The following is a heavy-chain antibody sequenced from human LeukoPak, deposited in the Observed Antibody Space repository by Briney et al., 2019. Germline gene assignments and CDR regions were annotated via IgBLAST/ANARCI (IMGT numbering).Heavy chain of an antibody. CDR1: GGSFSGYY. Sequence: SETLSLTCAVYGGSFSGYYWSWIGQPPGKGLEWIGRIYTSGSTNYNPSLKSRVTISVDTSKNQFSLKLSSVTAADTAVYYCASTGVLRYFDWLSPLGYYYYMDVWGKGTTVTISS. V-gene: IGHV4-59*10. CDR2: IYTSGST. CDR3: ASTGVLRYFDWLSPLGYYYYMDV. J-gene: IGHJ6*03. D-gene: IGHD3-9*01.